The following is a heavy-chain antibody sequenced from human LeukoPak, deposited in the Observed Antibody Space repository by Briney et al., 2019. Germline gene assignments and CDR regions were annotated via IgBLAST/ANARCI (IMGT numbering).Heavy chain of an antibody. V-gene: IGHV3-21*01. D-gene: IGHD4-23*01. CDR2: LSYTESYR. CDR3: VAAHYSGGWHYFDY. CDR1: GFSFTWFS. J-gene: IGHJ4*02. Sequence: GGSLRLSCVASGFSFTWFSMSWVRRVPGKGLEWVSSLSYTESYRYYADSVRGRFTISRDNAKNSLYLQMDSLRVEDTAVYYFVAAHYSGGWHYFDYWGQGALVTVS.